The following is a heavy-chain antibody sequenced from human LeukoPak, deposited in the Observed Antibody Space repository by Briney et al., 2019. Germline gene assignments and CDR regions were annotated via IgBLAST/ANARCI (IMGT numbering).Heavy chain of an antibody. D-gene: IGHD3-10*01. Sequence: SETLSLTCTVSGASLSRYYWTWIRQPPGKGLEWIGYIYYSGSTNYNPSLKSRVTISVDTSKNQFSLKLSSVTAADTAVYYCASITMVRGVVSFDYWGQGTLVTVSS. J-gene: IGHJ4*02. CDR1: GASLSRYY. CDR3: ASITMVRGVVSFDY. CDR2: IYYSGST. V-gene: IGHV4-59*01.